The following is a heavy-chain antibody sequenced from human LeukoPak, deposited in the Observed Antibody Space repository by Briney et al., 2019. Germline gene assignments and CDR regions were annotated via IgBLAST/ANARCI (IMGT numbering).Heavy chain of an antibody. CDR3: ATDRITMIVDY. Sequence: GGSLRLSCAASRFTFSSYSMNWVRQAPGKGLEWVSYISSSSSTIYYADSVKGRFTISRDNAKNSLYLQMNSLRAEDTAVYYCATDRITMIVDYWGQGTLVTVSS. V-gene: IGHV3-48*01. J-gene: IGHJ4*02. D-gene: IGHD3-22*01. CDR2: ISSSSSTI. CDR1: RFTFSSYS.